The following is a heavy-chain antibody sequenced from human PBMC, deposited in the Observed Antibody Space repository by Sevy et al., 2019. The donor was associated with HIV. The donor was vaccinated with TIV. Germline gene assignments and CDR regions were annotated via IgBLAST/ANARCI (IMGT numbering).Heavy chain of an antibody. D-gene: IGHD2-15*01. CDR1: GYSISSGYY. Sequence: SETLSLTCTVSGYSISSGYYWGWIRQPPGKGLEWIGSIYHSGSTYYNPSLKSRVTISVDTSKNQFSLKLSSVTAADTAVYYCAGDVGYCSGGSCYAEPGVFDYWGQGTLVTVSS. J-gene: IGHJ4*02. CDR3: AGDVGYCSGGSCYAEPGVFDY. V-gene: IGHV4-38-2*02. CDR2: IYHSGST.